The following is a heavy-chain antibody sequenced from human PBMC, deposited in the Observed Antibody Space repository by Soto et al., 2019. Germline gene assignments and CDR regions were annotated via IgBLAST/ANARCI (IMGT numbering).Heavy chain of an antibody. Sequence: EVQLVESGGGLVKPGGSLRLSCAASGFTFSSYSMNWVRQAPGKGLEWVSSISSSSSYIYYADSVKGRFTISRYNAKNSLYLQMNSLRAEDTAVYYCARDMVRGEGWFDPWGQGTLVTVSS. V-gene: IGHV3-21*01. CDR3: ARDMVRGEGWFDP. J-gene: IGHJ5*02. CDR1: GFTFSSYS. CDR2: ISSSSSYI. D-gene: IGHD3-10*01.